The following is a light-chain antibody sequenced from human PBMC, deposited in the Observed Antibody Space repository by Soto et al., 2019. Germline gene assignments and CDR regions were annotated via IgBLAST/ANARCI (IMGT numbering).Light chain of an antibody. J-gene: IGLJ1*01. CDR2: DVT. CDR3: SSYTSSDTYV. Sequence: QSALTQPASVSGSPGQSITISCSGTSSDVGGYNFVSWYQQHPGKAPKLMIYDVTNRPSGVSSRFSGSKSGNTASLTISGLQAEDEADYYFSSYTSSDTYVFGTGTKVTVL. V-gene: IGLV2-14*01. CDR1: SSDVGGYNF.